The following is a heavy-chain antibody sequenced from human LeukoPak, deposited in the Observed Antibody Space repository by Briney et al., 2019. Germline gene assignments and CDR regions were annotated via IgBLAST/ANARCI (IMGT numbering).Heavy chain of an antibody. J-gene: IGHJ4*02. CDR2: FDPEDGET. CDR3: ATGLSPSGSYHNTYFDY. CDR1: GYSLTEFS. D-gene: IGHD3-10*01. Sequence: ASVKVSCKVSGYSLTEFSMHWVRQAPGKGLEWMGGFDPEDGETIYAQKFQGRVTMTEDTSTDTAYMELSSLRSEDTAVYYCATGLSPSGSYHNTYFDYWGQGTLVTVSS. V-gene: IGHV1-24*01.